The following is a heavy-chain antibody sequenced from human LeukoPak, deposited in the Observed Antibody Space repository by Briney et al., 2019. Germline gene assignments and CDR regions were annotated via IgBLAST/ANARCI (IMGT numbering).Heavy chain of an antibody. CDR2: ITGDGDYT. CDR1: GFTFSSFA. D-gene: IGHD3-10*01. J-gene: IGHJ4*02. CDR3: AKDILTYYYGSSGYYFDT. Sequence: GGSLRLSCSASGFTFSSFAMSWVRQAPGKGLEWLSAITGDGDYTYSADSVTGRFTISSDNSKNALFLQMHSLRAEDTAVYYCAKDILTYYYGSSGYYFDTWGQGTLVTVSS. V-gene: IGHV3-23*01.